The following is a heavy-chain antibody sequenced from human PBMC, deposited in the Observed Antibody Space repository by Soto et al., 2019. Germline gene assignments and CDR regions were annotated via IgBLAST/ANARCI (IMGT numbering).Heavy chain of an antibody. V-gene: IGHV1-69*06. J-gene: IGHJ4*02. CDR1: GGTFSGCA. Sequence: GALVKVSCKASGGTFSGCAVGWVRQAPGQGLEWMGGIIPIFGTANYAQKFQGRVTITADKSQSTAYMERSSLRYEDTAGYYCARVGMATPDVWGQGTLVTVSS. D-gene: IGHD5-12*01. CDR2: IIPIFGTA. CDR3: ARVGMATPDV.